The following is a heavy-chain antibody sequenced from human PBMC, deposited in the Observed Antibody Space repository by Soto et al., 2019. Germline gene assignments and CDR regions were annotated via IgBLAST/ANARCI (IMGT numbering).Heavy chain of an antibody. V-gene: IGHV1-69*06. CDR3: AREYYYDSSGYASDAFDI. CDR1: GGTFSSYA. CDR2: IIPIFGTA. D-gene: IGHD3-22*01. J-gene: IGHJ3*02. Sequence: ALVKVSCKASGGTFSSYAISWVRQAPGQGLEWMGGIIPIFGTANYAQKFQGRVTITADKSTSTAYMELSSLRSEDTAVYYCAREYYYDSSGYASDAFDIWGQGTMVTVS.